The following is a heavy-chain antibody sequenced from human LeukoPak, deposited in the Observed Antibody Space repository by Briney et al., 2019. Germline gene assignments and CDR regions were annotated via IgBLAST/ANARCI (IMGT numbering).Heavy chain of an antibody. V-gene: IGHV3-20*04. J-gene: IGHJ4*02. CDR3: ARVYYDSSGYVY. CDR1: GFTFDDYG. Sequence: PGGSLRLSCAASGFTFDDYGMSWVRQAPGKGLDWVSGINWNGGSTGYADSVKGRFTISRDNAKNSLYLQMNSLRAEDTALYYCARVYYDSSGYVYWGQGTLVTVSS. CDR2: INWNGGST. D-gene: IGHD3-22*01.